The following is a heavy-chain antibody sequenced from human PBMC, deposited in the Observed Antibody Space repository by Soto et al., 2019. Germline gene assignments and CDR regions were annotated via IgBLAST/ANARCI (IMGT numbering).Heavy chain of an antibody. V-gene: IGHV4-30-2*01. CDR3: ARAVAPYFGTWFDP. J-gene: IGHJ5*02. Sequence: QALCLPCAVAGGSITSGNSYSWSWIRQPPGKGLEWIGSISHTGSTSYNPSLKSRLTMSVDKSKNQFSLRLSSVTAADMAVYYCARAVAPYFGTWFDPWGQGILVTVSS. CDR1: GGSITSGNSYS. D-gene: IGHD3-10*01. CDR2: ISHTGST.